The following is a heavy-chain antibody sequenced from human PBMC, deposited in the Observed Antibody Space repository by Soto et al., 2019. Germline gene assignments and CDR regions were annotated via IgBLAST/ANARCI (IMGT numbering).Heavy chain of an antibody. CDR3: ARTNFGMDV. CDR1: AFTFRRFA. V-gene: IGHV3-30*04. Sequence: QVQLLESGGGVVQPGRSLRLSCAASAFTFRRFAMHWVRQAPGKGLEWVALISYDGSSKYHADSVKGRFTISRDNSKNALYLQMNSLRAEDTAVYYCARTNFGMDVWGQGTTVTVSS. CDR2: ISYDGSSK. J-gene: IGHJ6*02.